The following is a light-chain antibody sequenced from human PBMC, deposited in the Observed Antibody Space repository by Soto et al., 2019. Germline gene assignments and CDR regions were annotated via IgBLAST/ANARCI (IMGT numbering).Light chain of an antibody. Sequence: LTLSPGTVSLSPGERATLARRACQTVYNNYIACYQQSPGQAPRVLIYGTSTRATGTPDRFSGSGSGTDFTFTISRLEPEYSAVYYCQQYGNSVTFGGGTKVDI. V-gene: IGKV3-20*01. CDR1: QTVYNNY. J-gene: IGKJ4*01. CDR2: GTS. CDR3: QQYGNSVT.